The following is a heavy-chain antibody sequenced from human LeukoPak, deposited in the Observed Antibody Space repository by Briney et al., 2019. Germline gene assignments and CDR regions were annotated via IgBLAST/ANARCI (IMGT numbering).Heavy chain of an antibody. CDR2: IGGSGGST. CDR3: AKDSSGYYAFDI. V-gene: IGHV3-23*01. J-gene: IGHJ3*02. CDR1: GFTFSSYA. D-gene: IGHD3-22*01. Sequence: GGSLRLSCAASGFTFSSYAMSWVRQAPGKGLEWVSAIGGSGGSTYYADSVKGRFTISRDNSKNTLYLQMNSLRAEDTAVYYCAKDSSGYYAFDIWGQGTMVTVSS.